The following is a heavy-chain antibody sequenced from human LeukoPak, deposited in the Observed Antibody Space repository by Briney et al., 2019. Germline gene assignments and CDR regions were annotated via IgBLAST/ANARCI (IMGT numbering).Heavy chain of an antibody. CDR1: GFIFSGSG. J-gene: IGHJ4*02. CDR2: IRYDGSKK. V-gene: IGHV3-30*02. CDR3: ASQKRELDY. D-gene: IGHD1-1*01. Sequence: GGSLRLSCAASGFIFSGSGMHWVRQAPGKGLAWVSFIRYDGSKKHYADSVRGRFTISRDNSENTLYLQMNNLRPEDSAIYYCASQKRELDYWGQGTRVTVSS.